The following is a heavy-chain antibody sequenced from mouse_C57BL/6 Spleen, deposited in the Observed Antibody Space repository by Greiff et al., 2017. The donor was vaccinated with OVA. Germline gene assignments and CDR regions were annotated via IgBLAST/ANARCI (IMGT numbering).Heavy chain of an antibody. CDR3: ARDGYYYYAMDY. D-gene: IGHD2-3*01. J-gene: IGHJ4*01. CDR2: IYPGDGDT. V-gene: IGHV1-82*01. CDR1: GYAFSSSW. Sequence: QVQLQQSGPELVKPGASVKISCKASGYAFSSSWMNWVKQRPGKGLEWIGRIYPGDGDTNYNGKFKGKATLTADKSSSTAYMQLSSLTSEDSAVYFCARDGYYYYAMDYWGQGTSVTVSS.